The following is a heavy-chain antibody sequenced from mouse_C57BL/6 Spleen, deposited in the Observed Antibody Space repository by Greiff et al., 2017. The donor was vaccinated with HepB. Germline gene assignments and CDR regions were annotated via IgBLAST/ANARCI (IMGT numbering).Heavy chain of an antibody. CDR1: GYTFTSYW. CDR2: IDPSDSET. Sequence: VQLQQPGAELVRPGSSVKLSCKASGYTFTSYWMHWVKQRPIQGLEWIGNIDPSDSETHYNQKFKDKATLTVDKSSSTAYMQLSSLTSEDSAVYYCAREEKTSTMIRGAWFAYWGQGTLVTVSA. CDR3: AREEKTSTMIRGAWFAY. V-gene: IGHV1-52*01. J-gene: IGHJ3*01. D-gene: IGHD2-4*01.